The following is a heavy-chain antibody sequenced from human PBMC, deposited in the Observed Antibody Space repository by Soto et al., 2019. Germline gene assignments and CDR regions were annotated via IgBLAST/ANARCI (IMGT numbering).Heavy chain of an antibody. Sequence: QVQLVESGGGVDQPGRSLRLSCEASGFTFSSYGMHWVRQAPGKGLEWVAVIWYDGSNKYYADSVKGRFTISRDNSKNTLYLQMSSLRVEDTAVYYCARDPGSTWYPIDYWGQGTLVTVSS. CDR1: GFTFSSYG. CDR2: IWYDGSNK. D-gene: IGHD6-13*01. V-gene: IGHV3-33*01. CDR3: ARDPGSTWYPIDY. J-gene: IGHJ4*02.